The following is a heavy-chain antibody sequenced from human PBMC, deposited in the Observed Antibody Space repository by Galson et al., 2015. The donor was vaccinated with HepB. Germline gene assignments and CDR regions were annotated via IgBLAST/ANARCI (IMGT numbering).Heavy chain of an antibody. CDR2: IKQDGSEK. CDR1: GFTFSSYW. V-gene: IGHV3-7*01. J-gene: IGHJ2*01. D-gene: IGHD3-3*01. Sequence: SLRLSCAASGFTFSSYWMSWVRQAPGKGLEWVANIKQDGSEKYYVDSVKGRFTISRGNDKKSLYVQMNNLRAEDTAVYYCARDYDPAARPLLYFDLWGRGTLVTVSS. CDR3: ARDYDPAARPLLYFDL.